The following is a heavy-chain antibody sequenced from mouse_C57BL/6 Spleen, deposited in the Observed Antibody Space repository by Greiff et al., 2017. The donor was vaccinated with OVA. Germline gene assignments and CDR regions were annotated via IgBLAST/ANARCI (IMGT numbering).Heavy chain of an antibody. V-gene: IGHV1-52*01. CDR3: AREENLLLRRGFAY. J-gene: IGHJ3*01. CDR2: IDPSDSET. CDR1: GYTFTSYW. D-gene: IGHD1-1*01. Sequence: QVQLQQPGAELVRPGSSVKLSCKASGYTFTSYWMHWVKQRPIQGLEWIGNIDPSDSETHYNQKFKDKATLTVDKSSSTAYMQLSSLTSEDSAVYYCAREENLLLRRGFAYWGQGTLVTVSA.